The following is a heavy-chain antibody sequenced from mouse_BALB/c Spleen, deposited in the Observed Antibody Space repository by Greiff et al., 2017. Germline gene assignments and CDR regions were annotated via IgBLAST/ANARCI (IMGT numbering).Heavy chain of an antibody. CDR2: IDPENGDT. D-gene: IGHD2-1*01. CDR1: GFNIKDYY. J-gene: IGHJ2*01. V-gene: IGHV14-4*02. Sequence: EVKLMESGAELVRSGASVKLSCTASGFNIKDYYMHWVKQRPEQGLEWIGWIDPENGDTEYAPKFQGKATMTADTSSNTAYLQLSSLTSEDTAVYYCHPYGNYFYFDYWGQGTTLTVSS. CDR3: HPYGNYFYFDY.